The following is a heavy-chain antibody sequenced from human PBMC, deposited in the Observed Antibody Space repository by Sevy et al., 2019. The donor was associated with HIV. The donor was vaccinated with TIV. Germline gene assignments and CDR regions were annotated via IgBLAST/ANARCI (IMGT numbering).Heavy chain of an antibody. V-gene: IGHV1-2*02. CDR3: TRGPSGFSGSDLAY. D-gene: IGHD3-22*01. Sequence: ASVKVSCKASGYTFTGYYMHWVRQAPGLRLEWMGWINPDSGGTKYAQKFQRRVTMTRDTSIRTAYMELSRLKSDDTAVYYCTRGPSGFSGSDLAYWGQGTLVTVSS. CDR1: GYTFTGYY. J-gene: IGHJ4*02. CDR2: INPDSGGT.